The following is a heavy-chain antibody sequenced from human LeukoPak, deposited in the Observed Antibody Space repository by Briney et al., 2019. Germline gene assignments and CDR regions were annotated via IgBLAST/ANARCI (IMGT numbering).Heavy chain of an antibody. D-gene: IGHD2-2*01. V-gene: IGHV4-39*01. CDR1: GGSISSSSYY. Sequence: PSETLSLTCTVSGGSISSSSYYWGWIRQPPGKGLEWIGSIYYSGSTYYNPSLKSRVTISVDTSKNQFSLKLSSVTAADTAVYYCAGHGRGYQLPIVPVDVWGQGTTVTVSS. CDR3: AGHGRGYQLPIVPVDV. CDR2: IYYSGST. J-gene: IGHJ6*02.